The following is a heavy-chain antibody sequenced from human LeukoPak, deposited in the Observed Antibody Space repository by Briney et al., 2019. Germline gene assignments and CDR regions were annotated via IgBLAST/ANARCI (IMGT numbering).Heavy chain of an antibody. Sequence: GGSLRPSCAASGFTFSSYGMHWVRQAPGKGLEWVAVISYDGSNKYYADSVKGRFTISRDNSKNTLYLQMNSLRAEDTAVYYCARGGPYDSSGYTFDYWGQGTLVTVSS. CDR1: GFTFSSYG. V-gene: IGHV3-30*03. J-gene: IGHJ4*02. CDR3: ARGGPYDSSGYTFDY. CDR2: ISYDGSNK. D-gene: IGHD3-22*01.